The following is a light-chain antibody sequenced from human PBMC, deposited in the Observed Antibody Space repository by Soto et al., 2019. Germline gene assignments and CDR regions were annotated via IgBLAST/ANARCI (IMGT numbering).Light chain of an antibody. CDR3: QQSYSTPPIT. CDR1: QSISSY. Sequence: DMQMTQSPSSLSASVGDRDTITCRASQSISSYLNWYQQKPGKAPKLLIYAASSLQSGVPSRFSGSGSGTDFTLTISSLQPEDFATYYCQQSYSTPPITFGQGTRLEIK. J-gene: IGKJ5*01. CDR2: AAS. V-gene: IGKV1-39*01.